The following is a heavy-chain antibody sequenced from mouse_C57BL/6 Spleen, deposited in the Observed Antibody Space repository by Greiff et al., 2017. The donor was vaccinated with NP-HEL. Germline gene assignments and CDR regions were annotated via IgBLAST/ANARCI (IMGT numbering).Heavy chain of an antibody. CDR2: INPNNGGT. J-gene: IGHJ2*01. V-gene: IGHV1-22*01. CDR3: ARNARSFYFDY. CDR1: GYTFTDYN. Sequence: EVQLQHSGPELVKPGASVKMSCKASGYTFTDYNMHWVKQSHGKSLEWIGYINPNNGGTSYNQKFKGKATLTVNKSSSTAYMELRSLTSEDSAVYYCARNARSFYFDYWGQGTTLTVSS.